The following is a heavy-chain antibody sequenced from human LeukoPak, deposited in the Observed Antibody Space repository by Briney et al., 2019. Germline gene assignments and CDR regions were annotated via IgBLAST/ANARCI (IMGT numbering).Heavy chain of an antibody. Sequence: PGGSLTLSCAASGFTFSSYSMNWVRQAPGKGLEWVSSISTSSSFTNYADSVRGRFTISRDNAKTSLYLQMNSLRAEDTAVYYCARDRYSSSWFDIWGQGTKVTVSS. CDR3: ARDRYSSSWFDI. V-gene: IGHV3-21*04. CDR1: GFTFSSYS. D-gene: IGHD6-13*01. J-gene: IGHJ3*02. CDR2: ISTSSSFT.